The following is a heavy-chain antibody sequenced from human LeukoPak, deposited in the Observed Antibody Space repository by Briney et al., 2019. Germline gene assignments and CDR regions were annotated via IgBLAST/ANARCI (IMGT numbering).Heavy chain of an antibody. CDR2: IKQDGSEK. CDR1: GFTFSNYW. V-gene: IGHV3-7*01. J-gene: IGHJ4*02. CDR3: ARERQNKDFWSGGDY. Sequence: GGSLRLSCAASGFTFSNYWMSWVRQVPGKGLEWVANIKQDGSEKYYVDSVKGRFTISRDNAKNSLYLQMNTLRPEDTAVYYCARERQNKDFWSGGDYWGQGTLVTVSS. D-gene: IGHD3-3*01.